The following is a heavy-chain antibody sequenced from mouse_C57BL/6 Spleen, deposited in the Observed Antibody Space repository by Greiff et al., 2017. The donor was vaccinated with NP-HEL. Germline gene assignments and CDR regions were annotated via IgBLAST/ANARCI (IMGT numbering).Heavy chain of an antibody. V-gene: IGHV5-17*01. J-gene: IGHJ4*01. CDR1: GFTFSDYG. CDR3: ARGAYGLGAMDY. CDR2: ISSGSSTI. D-gene: IGHD1-1*01. Sequence: EVKLMESGGGLVKPGGSLKLSCAASGFTFSDYGMHWVRQAPEKGLEWVAYISSGSSTIYYADTVKGRFTISRDNAKNTLFLQMTSLRSEDTAMYYCARGAYGLGAMDYWGQGTSVTVSS.